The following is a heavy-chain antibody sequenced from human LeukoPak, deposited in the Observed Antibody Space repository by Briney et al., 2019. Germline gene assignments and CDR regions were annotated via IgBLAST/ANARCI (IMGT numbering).Heavy chain of an antibody. CDR2: INPNSGGT. V-gene: IGHV1-2*02. Sequence: GASVKVSCKASGYTFTGYYMHWVRQAPGQGLEWMGWINPNSGGTNYAQKFQGRVTMTRDTSISTAYMELSRLRSDDTAVYYCARDAPQAGTTKDYWGQGTLVTVSS. CDR3: ARDAPQAGTTKDY. J-gene: IGHJ4*02. CDR1: GYTFTGYY. D-gene: IGHD1-7*01.